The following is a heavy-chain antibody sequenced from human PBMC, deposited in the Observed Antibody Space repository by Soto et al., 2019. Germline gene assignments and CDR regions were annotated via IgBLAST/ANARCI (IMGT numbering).Heavy chain of an antibody. D-gene: IGHD2-15*01. V-gene: IGHV5-51*01. CDR2: IHPGDSDT. Sequence: PGESLKISCMGSGYIFTNYWIAWVRQMPGKGLEWMGIIHPGDSDTRYTPSFHGQGTISVDRSTSTAYLQWSSLEASDTAIYYCVRQGLNRMSPVPATSDYWGQGTLVTVSS. CDR1: GYIFTNYW. J-gene: IGHJ4*02. CDR3: VRQGLNRMSPVPATSDY.